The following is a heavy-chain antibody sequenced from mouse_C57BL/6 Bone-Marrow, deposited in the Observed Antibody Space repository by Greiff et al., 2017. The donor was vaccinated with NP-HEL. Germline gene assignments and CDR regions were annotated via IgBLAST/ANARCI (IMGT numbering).Heavy chain of an antibody. V-gene: IGHV1-80*01. CDR1: GYAFSSYW. J-gene: IGHJ4*01. CDR2: IYPGDGDT. CDR3: ASLYGSSYALYYYAMDY. Sequence: QVQLQQSGAELVKPGASVKISCKASGYAFSSYWMNWVKQRPGKGLEWIGQIYPGDGDTNYNGKFKGKATLTADKSSSTAYMQLSSLTSEDSAVYFCASLYGSSYALYYYAMDYWGQGTSVTVSS. D-gene: IGHD1-1*01.